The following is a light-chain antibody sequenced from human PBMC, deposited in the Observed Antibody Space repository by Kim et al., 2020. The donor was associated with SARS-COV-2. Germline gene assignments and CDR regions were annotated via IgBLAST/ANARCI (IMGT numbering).Light chain of an antibody. CDR1: NIGSRS. Sequence: SVAPGKTARITCGGNNIGSRSVHWYQQKPGQAPVVVMYSDSDRPSGIPERFSGSNSGNTATLTISRVEAGDEADYFCQVWESSTVVFGGGTQLTVL. CDR2: SDS. V-gene: IGLV3-21*01. CDR3: QVWESSTVV. J-gene: IGLJ2*01.